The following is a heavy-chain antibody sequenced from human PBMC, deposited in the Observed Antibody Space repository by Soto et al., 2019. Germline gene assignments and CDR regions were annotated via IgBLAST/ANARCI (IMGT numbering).Heavy chain of an antibody. CDR3: ARGDRYSYGYYYYYYGMDV. Sequence: SETLSLTCTVSGGSISSYYWSWIRQPPGKGLEWIGYIYYSGSTNYNPSPKSRVTISVDTSKNQFSLKLSSVTAADTAVYYCARGDRYSYGYYYYYYGMDVWGQGTTVTVSS. V-gene: IGHV4-59*01. CDR1: GGSISSYY. D-gene: IGHD5-18*01. CDR2: IYYSGST. J-gene: IGHJ6*02.